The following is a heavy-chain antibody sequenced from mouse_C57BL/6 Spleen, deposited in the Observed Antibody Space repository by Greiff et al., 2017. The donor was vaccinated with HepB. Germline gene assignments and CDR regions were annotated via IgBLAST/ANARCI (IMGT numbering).Heavy chain of an antibody. CDR3: ARGLPRDFDY. J-gene: IGHJ2*01. V-gene: IGHV5-17*01. Sequence: DVKLVESGGGLVKPGGSLKLSCAASGFTFSDYGMHWVRQAPEKGLEWVAYISSGSSTIYYADTVKGRFTISRDNAKNTLFLQMTSLRSEDTAMYYCARGLPRDFDYWGQGTTLTVSS. CDR2: ISSGSSTI. CDR1: GFTFSDYG. D-gene: IGHD5-5*01.